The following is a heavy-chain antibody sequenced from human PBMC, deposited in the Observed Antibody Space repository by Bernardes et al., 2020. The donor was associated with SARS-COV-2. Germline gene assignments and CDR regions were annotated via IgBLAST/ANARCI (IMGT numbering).Heavy chain of an antibody. V-gene: IGHV3-7*04. D-gene: IGHD6-19*01. CDR1: GFTFSSYW. CDR3: ARDVISSGWQTLFDY. J-gene: IGHJ4*02. CDR2: IKHDGSEK. Sequence: GGSLRLSCAVSGFTFSSYWMSWVRQAPGKGLEWVANIKHDGSEKYYVDSVRGRFTISRDNAKNSLYLQMNSLRAEDTAVYYCARDVISSGWQTLFDYWGQGTLVTVSS.